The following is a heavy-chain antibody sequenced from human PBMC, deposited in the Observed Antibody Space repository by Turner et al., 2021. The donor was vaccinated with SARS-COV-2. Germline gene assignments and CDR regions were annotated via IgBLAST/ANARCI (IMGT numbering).Heavy chain of an antibody. CDR2: ISYDGSNK. J-gene: IGHJ4*02. D-gene: IGHD2-15*01. CDR1: GFTFSSYG. CDR3: AKMGGLYCSGGNCYSGRLDY. V-gene: IGHV3-30*18. Sequence: QVQLVESGGGVVQPGRSLSLSCAASGFTFSSYGMHWVRQAPGKGLEWVAVISYDGSNKYYADSVKGRFTISRDNSKNTLYLQMNSLRAEDTAVYYCAKMGGLYCSGGNCYSGRLDYWGQGTLVTVSS.